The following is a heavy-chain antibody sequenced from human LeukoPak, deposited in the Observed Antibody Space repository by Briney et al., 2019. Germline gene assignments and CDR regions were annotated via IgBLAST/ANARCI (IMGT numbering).Heavy chain of an antibody. J-gene: IGHJ3*02. V-gene: IGHV3-64*01. CDR2: ISSNGGST. CDR3: ARIVVVMGMAFDI. Sequence: PGGSLRLSCAASGFTFSSYAMHWVPQAPGKGLEYVSAISSNGGSTYYANSVKGRFTISRDNSKNTLYLQMGSLRAEDMAVYYCARIVVVMGMAFDIWGQGTMVTVSS. CDR1: GFTFSSYA. D-gene: IGHD2-21*01.